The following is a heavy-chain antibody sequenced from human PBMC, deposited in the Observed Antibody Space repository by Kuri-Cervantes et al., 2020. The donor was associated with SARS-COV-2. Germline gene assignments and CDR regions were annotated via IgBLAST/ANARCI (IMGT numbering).Heavy chain of an antibody. CDR2: ISYDGSNK. Sequence: GESLKISCAASGFTFSSYAMHWVRQAPGKGLEWVAVISYDGSNKYYADSVKGRFTISRDNPKNTLYLQMNSLRAEDTAVYYCARDPAVAYYYYMDVWGKGTTVTVSS. V-gene: IGHV3-30*04. CDR1: GFTFSSYA. CDR3: ARDPAVAYYYYMDV. J-gene: IGHJ6*03.